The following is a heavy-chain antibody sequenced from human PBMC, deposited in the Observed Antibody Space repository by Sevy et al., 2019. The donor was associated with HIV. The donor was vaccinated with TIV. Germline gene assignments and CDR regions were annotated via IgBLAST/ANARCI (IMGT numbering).Heavy chain of an antibody. CDR1: GDSVSSSSAA. D-gene: IGHD1-7*01. V-gene: IGHV6-1*01. Sequence: SQTLSLTCAISGDSVSSSSAAWNWFRQSPSRGLEWLGRTYYRSKWYSDYEVSVKGRVTTNPDTSKNQFSLHLESVTPEDTAVYFCARGDELNSYYYGMDVWGQGTTVTVSS. CDR2: TYYRSKWYS. CDR3: ARGDELNSYYYGMDV. J-gene: IGHJ6*02.